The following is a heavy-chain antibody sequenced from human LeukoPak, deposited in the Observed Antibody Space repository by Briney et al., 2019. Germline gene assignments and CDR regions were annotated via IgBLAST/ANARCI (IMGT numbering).Heavy chain of an antibody. D-gene: IGHD1-14*01. CDR2: ISAYNGNT. J-gene: IGHJ4*02. CDR1: GYTFTAYY. CDR3: ARERPTTGSDY. Sequence: ASVKVSCKASGYTFTAYYIQWVRQAPGQGLEWMGWISAYNGNTNYAQKLQDRVTMTTDTSTSTAYIEVRTLRFDDTAVYYCARERPTTGSDYWGQGTLVTVSS. V-gene: IGHV1-18*04.